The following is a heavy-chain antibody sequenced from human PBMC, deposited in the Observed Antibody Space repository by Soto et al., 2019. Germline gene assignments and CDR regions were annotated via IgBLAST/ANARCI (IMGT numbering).Heavy chain of an antibody. D-gene: IGHD3-10*01. CDR2: ISGSGGST. CDR1: GFTFSSYA. V-gene: IGHV3-23*01. J-gene: IGHJ5*02. CDR3: AKGNQLLRPNWFDP. Sequence: GGSLRLSCAASGFTFSSYAMSWVRQAPGKGLEWVSAISGSGGSTYYADYVKGRFTISRDNSKNTLYLQMNSLRAEDTAVYYCAKGNQLLRPNWFDPWGQGTLVTVSP.